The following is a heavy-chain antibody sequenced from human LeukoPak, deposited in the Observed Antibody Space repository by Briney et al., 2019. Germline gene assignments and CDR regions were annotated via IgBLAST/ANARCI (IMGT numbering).Heavy chain of an antibody. V-gene: IGHV3-23*01. CDR1: GFTYSTYD. J-gene: IGHJ6*02. D-gene: IGHD1-26*01. Sequence: QPGGSLRLSCAASGFTYSTYDMNWVRQAPGKGLEWVSNISVSGSTYYADSVRGRFTISRDNSTNTLYLQMDSLRGEDTAVYYCAKDNSGIRAILYYGMDVWRQGTTVTVSS. CDR3: AKDNSGIRAILYYGMDV. CDR2: ISVSGST.